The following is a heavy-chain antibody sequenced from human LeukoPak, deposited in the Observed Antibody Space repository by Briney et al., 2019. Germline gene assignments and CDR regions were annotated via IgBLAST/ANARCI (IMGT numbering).Heavy chain of an antibody. CDR3: AKAPLGRCTGAICYSFDY. Sequence: GGSLRLSCAASGFTFSTYAMSWVRQAPGKGLEWVSDISGSGGSTDYADSVKGRFTISRDNSKNTLYLQMNSLRAEDAAVYYCAKAPLGRCTGAICYSFDYWGQGTLVTVSS. J-gene: IGHJ4*02. CDR2: ISGSGGST. V-gene: IGHV3-23*01. CDR1: GFTFSTYA. D-gene: IGHD2-8*02.